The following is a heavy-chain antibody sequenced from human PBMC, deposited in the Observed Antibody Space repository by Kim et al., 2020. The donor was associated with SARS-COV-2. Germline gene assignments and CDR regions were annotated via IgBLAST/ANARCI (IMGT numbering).Heavy chain of an antibody. D-gene: IGHD2-15*01. Sequence: SVKGRFTISRDNSKNTLYLQMNSRRAEDTAVYYCATEKCSGGSCCWVFDYWGQGTLVTVSS. V-gene: IGHV3-30*07. CDR3: ATEKCSGGSCCWVFDY. J-gene: IGHJ4*02.